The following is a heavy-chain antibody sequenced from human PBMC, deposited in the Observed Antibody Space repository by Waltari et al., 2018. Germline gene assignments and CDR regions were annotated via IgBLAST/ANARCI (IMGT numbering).Heavy chain of an antibody. CDR2: VSGSGDKT. CDR1: GFPFNNYG. CDR3: AKYGSGRFLDY. Sequence: EVQLLESGGGLVQPGGSLRLSCAASGFPFNNYGMSWVRQGPGKGLEWVSGVSGSGDKTYYGDSVKGRFTISRDNSKNTLDLQMNSLRAEDTAVYYCAKYGSGRFLDYWGQGILVTVSS. V-gene: IGHV3-23*01. D-gene: IGHD3-10*01. J-gene: IGHJ4*02.